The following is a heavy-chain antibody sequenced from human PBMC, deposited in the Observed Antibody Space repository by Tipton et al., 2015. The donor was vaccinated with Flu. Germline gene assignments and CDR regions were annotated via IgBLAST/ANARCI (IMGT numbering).Heavy chain of an antibody. CDR3: ARDSQQLVHRYYYYGMDV. CDR1: GGSISSYY. V-gene: IGHV4-59*12. Sequence: LRLSCTVSGGSISSYYWSWIRQPPGKGLEWIGYIYYSGSTNYNPSLKSRVTMSVDTSKNQFSLKLSSVTAADTAVYYCARDSQQLVHRYYYYGMDVWGQGTTVTVSS. CDR2: IYYSGST. J-gene: IGHJ6*02. D-gene: IGHD6-13*01.